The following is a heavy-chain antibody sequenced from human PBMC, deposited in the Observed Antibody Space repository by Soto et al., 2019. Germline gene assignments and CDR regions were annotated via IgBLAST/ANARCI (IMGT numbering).Heavy chain of an antibody. CDR1: GGTFSSYA. V-gene: IGHV1-69*12. CDR3: ARCSGGSCYLERRYGMDV. D-gene: IGHD2-15*01. CDR2: IIPIFGTA. Sequence: QVQLVQSGAEVKKPGSSVKVSCKASGGTFSSYAISWVRQAPGQGLEWMGGIIPIFGTANYAQKFQGRVTITADESTSTAYMELSSLRSEDTAGYYCARCSGGSCYLERRYGMDVWGQGTTVTVSS. J-gene: IGHJ6*02.